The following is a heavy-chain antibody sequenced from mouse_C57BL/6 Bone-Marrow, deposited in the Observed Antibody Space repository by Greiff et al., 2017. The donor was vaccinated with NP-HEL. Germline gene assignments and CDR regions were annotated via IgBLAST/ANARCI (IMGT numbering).Heavy chain of an antibody. J-gene: IGHJ2*01. CDR3: ARLDGSGLYYFDY. CDR2: IDPSDSET. D-gene: IGHD3-2*02. V-gene: IGHV1-52*01. Sequence: QVQLQQSGAELVRPGSSVKLSCKASGYTFTSYWMHWVKQRPIQGLEWIGNIDPSDSETHYNQKFKDKATLTVDKSSSTAYMQLSSLTSEDSAVYYCARLDGSGLYYFDYWGQGTTLTVSS. CDR1: GYTFTSYW.